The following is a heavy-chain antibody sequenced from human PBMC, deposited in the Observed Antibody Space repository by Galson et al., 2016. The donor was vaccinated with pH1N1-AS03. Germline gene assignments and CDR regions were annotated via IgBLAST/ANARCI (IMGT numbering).Heavy chain of an antibody. J-gene: IGHJ4*02. CDR1: GFTFSSYV. CDR2: IYKDGSLY. D-gene: IGHD3-22*01. V-gene: IGHV3-30*04. Sequence: SLRLSCAASGFTFSSYVMHWVRQAPGKGLEWVAVIYKDGSLYFSADSVKGRFTISRDNSKNTPYLQMNNLRVEDTAVYYCARDQDYYDSSGYYDSWGQGTLVTVSS. CDR3: ARDQDYYDSSGYYDS.